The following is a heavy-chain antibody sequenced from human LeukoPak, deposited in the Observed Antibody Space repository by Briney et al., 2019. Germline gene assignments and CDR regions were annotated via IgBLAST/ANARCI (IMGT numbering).Heavy chain of an antibody. CDR3: ARGGYYGSGSYYPYHY. D-gene: IGHD3-10*01. CDR2: INHSGST. Sequence: SETLSLTCAVYGGSFSGYYWSWIRQPPGKGLEWIGEINHSGSTNYNPSLKSRVTISVDTFKNQFSLKLSSVTAADTAVYYCARGGYYGSGSYYPYHYWGQGTLVTVSS. CDR1: GGSFSGYY. J-gene: IGHJ4*02. V-gene: IGHV4-34*01.